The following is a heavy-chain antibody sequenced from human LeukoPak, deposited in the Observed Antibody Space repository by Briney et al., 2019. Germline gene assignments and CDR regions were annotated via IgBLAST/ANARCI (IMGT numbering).Heavy chain of an antibody. J-gene: IGHJ6*02. CDR2: IYSGGST. CDR1: GFTVSSNY. V-gene: IGHV3-53*01. CDR3: ARDPQDYSMDV. Sequence: GGSLRLSCAASGFTVSSNYMSWVRQAPGKGLEGVSVIYSGGSTYYADSVKGRFTISRDNSKNTLYLQMNSLRAEDTAVYYCARDPQDYSMDVWGQGTTVTVSS.